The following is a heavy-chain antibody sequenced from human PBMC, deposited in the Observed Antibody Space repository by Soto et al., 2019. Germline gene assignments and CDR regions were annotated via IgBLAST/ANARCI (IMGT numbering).Heavy chain of an antibody. CDR3: ASYSGGRFARYDY. CDR1: GGSISSYY. Sequence: SETLSLTCTVSGGSISSYYWSWIRQPPGKGLEWIGYIYYSGSTNYNPSLKSRVTISVDTSKNQFSLKLSSVTAADTAVYYCASYSGGRFARYDYWGQGTLVTVSS. D-gene: IGHD3-16*01. CDR2: IYYSGST. V-gene: IGHV4-59*01. J-gene: IGHJ4*02.